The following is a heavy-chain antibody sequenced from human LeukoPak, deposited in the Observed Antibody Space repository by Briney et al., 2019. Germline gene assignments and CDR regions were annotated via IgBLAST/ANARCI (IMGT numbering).Heavy chain of an antibody. V-gene: IGHV3-21*01. CDR2: ITSSSSYI. CDR3: AELGITMIGGV. D-gene: IGHD3-10*02. CDR1: GSSISNYY. J-gene: IGHJ6*04. Sequence: ETLSLTCTVSGSSISNYYWGWIRQAPGKGLERVSSITSSSSYIYYADSVKGRFTISRDNAKNSLYLQMNSLRAEDTAVYYCAELGITMIGGVWGKGTTVTISS.